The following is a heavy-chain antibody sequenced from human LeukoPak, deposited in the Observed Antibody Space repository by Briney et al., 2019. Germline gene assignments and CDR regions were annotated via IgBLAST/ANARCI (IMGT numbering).Heavy chain of an antibody. CDR3: ARAPGGYYFDY. J-gene: IGHJ4*02. CDR1: GGSISSGDYY. D-gene: IGHD3-10*01. V-gene: IGHV4-30-4*01. Sequence: PSETLSLTCTVSGGSISSGDYYWSWIRQPPGKGLEWIGYIYYSGSTYYNPSLKSRVTISVDTSKNQFSLKLSSVTAADTAVYYCARAPGGYYFDYWGQGTLVTVSS. CDR2: IYYSGST.